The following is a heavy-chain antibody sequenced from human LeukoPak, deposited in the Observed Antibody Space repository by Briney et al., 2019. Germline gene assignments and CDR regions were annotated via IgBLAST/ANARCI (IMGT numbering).Heavy chain of an antibody. CDR2: IYYSGST. J-gene: IGHJ3*02. D-gene: IGHD5-18*01. Sequence: GSLRLSCAASGFTVSSNYMSWIRQPPGKGLEWIGYIYYSGSTNYNPSLKSRVTISVDTSKNQFSLKLSSVTAADTAVYYCARDLDTAMGNDAFDIWGQGTMVTVSS. CDR3: ARDLDTAMGNDAFDI. CDR1: GFTVSSNY. V-gene: IGHV4-59*02.